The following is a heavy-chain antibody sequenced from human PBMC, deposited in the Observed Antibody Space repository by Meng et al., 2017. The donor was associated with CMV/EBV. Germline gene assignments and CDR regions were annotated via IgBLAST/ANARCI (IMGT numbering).Heavy chain of an antibody. J-gene: IGHJ4*02. CDR3: ARHRPNWNRDY. V-gene: IGHV5-10-1*01. Sequence: SCRGSGYSLTSYWISWVRQRPGKGLEWMGRIDPSDSYTNNSTSFQGNVTISADKSISTAYLQWSSLKASDTAMYYCARHRPNWNRDYWGQGTLVTVSS. D-gene: IGHD1-1*01. CDR1: GYSLTSYW. CDR2: IDPSDSYT.